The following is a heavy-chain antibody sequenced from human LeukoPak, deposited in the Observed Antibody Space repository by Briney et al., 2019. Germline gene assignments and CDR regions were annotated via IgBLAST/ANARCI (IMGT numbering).Heavy chain of an antibody. CDR2: ISSSSSYI. D-gene: IGHD1-26*01. Sequence: PGGSQRFSCAASGFTFSSYSMNWVRQDPGKGLEWVSSISSSSSYIYYADSVKGRFTISRDNAKNSLYLQMNSLRAEDTAVYYCARENYSVSYYGSSDYWGQGTLVTVSS. V-gene: IGHV3-21*01. CDR1: GFTFSSYS. J-gene: IGHJ4*02. CDR3: ARENYSVSYYGSSDY.